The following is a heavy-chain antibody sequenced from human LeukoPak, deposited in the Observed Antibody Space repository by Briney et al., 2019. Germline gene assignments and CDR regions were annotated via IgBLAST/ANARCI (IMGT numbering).Heavy chain of an antibody. CDR3: ARGGGAYLRFDP. D-gene: IGHD2/OR15-2a*01. Sequence: SETLSLTCTISGGSISNYYWSWIRQPPGKGLEWIGRIYASGSTNYNPSLKSRATMSVDTSKNQFSLKLSSVTAADTAVYYCARGGGAYLRFDPWGQGTLVTVSS. CDR2: IYASGST. J-gene: IGHJ5*01. V-gene: IGHV4-4*07. CDR1: GGSISNYY.